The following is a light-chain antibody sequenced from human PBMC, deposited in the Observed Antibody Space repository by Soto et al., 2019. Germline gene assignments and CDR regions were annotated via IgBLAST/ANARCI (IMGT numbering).Light chain of an antibody. Sequence: QSALTQPPSASGSPGQSVTISCIGTSSDVGGYNYVSWYQQHPGKSPKLMIYEVTERPSGVPDRFSGSKSGNTASLTVSGLQAEDEADYYRCSYTCSNNRVFGGGTKVTVL. V-gene: IGLV2-8*01. CDR3: CSYTCSNNRV. CDR2: EVT. CDR1: SSDVGGYNY. J-gene: IGLJ3*02.